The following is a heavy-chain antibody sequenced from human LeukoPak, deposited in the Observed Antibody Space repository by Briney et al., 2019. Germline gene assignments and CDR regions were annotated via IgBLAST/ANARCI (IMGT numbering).Heavy chain of an antibody. Sequence: PGGSLRLSCTASGFTFSSYAMSWVRQAPGKGLEWVANIKQDGSEKYYVDSVKGRFTISRDNAKNSLYLQMNSLRAEDTAVYYCARDGGRWLQLYYFDYWGQGTLVTVSS. CDR2: IKQDGSEK. V-gene: IGHV3-7*05. CDR1: GFTFSSYA. D-gene: IGHD5-24*01. CDR3: ARDGGRWLQLYYFDY. J-gene: IGHJ4*02.